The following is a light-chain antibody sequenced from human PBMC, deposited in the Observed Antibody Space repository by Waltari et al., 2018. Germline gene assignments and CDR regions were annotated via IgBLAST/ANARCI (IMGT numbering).Light chain of an antibody. CDR2: AAS. CDR3: LQHNSYPYT. J-gene: IGKJ2*01. V-gene: IGKV1-17*03. CDR1: QGITNY. Sequence: DIQMTQSPSAMSASVGDRVTITCRASQGITNYVAWFQQGPGKGPKRLIYAASSLQSGVPSRFSGSGSGTEFTLTINGLQPEDFATYYCLQHNSYPYTFGQGTKLEIK.